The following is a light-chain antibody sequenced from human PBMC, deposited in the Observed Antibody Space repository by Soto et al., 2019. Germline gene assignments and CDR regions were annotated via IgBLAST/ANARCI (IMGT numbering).Light chain of an antibody. CDR1: HSTSSW. CDR2: DAS. Sequence: IHIGRSPFIMSASVGDRVTITCRASHSTSSWLAWYQQKPGKAPKLLIYDASSLESGVPSRFSGSGSGTEFTLTISSLQPDDFATYYCQQYNTYPWTFGQGTRWISN. J-gene: IGKJ1*01. V-gene: IGKV1-5*01. CDR3: QQYNTYPWT.